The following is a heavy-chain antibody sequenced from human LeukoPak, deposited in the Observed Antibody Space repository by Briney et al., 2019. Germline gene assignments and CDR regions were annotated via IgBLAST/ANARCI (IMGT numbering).Heavy chain of an antibody. V-gene: IGHV1-46*01. Sequence: ASVKVSCKASGYTFTSYYMHWVRQAPGQGLEWMGIINPSGGSTSYAQKFQGRVTMTRDMSTSTVYMELSSLRSDDTAVYFCARSQCVYGSGTYCDFDYWGQGTLVTVSS. D-gene: IGHD3-10*01. CDR1: GYTFTSYY. J-gene: IGHJ4*02. CDR3: ARSQCVYGSGTYCDFDY. CDR2: INPSGGST.